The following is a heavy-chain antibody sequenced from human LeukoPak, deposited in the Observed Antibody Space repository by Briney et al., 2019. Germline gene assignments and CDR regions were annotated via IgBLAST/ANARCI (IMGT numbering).Heavy chain of an antibody. CDR1: GFIFSSYA. J-gene: IGHJ4*02. CDR2: IKSKTDGGTT. D-gene: IGHD1-26*01. CDR3: QGGRF. V-gene: IGHV3-15*01. Sequence: PGGSLRLSCAASGFIFSSYAMSWVRQAPGKGLEWVGHIKSKTDGGTTDYAAPVKGRFSISRDDSKNTLYLQMNSLKSEDTAVYYCQGGRFWGQGTLVTVSS.